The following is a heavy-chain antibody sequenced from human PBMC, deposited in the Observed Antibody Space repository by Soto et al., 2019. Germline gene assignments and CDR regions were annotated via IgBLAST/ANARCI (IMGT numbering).Heavy chain of an antibody. D-gene: IGHD6-19*01. CDR2: ISGSGGST. J-gene: IGHJ6*02. Sequence: GGSLRLSCAASGFTFSSYAMSWVRQAPGKGLEWVSAISGSGGSTYYADSVKGRFTISRDNSKNTLYLQMNSLRAEDTAVYYCAKTIAVAGTKGGNIRNYYYYGMDVWGQGTTVTVSS. CDR1: GFTFSSYA. V-gene: IGHV3-23*01. CDR3: AKTIAVAGTKGGNIRNYYYYGMDV.